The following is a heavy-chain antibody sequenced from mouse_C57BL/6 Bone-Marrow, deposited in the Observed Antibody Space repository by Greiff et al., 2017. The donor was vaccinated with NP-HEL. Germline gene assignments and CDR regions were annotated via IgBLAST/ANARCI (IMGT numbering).Heavy chain of an antibody. V-gene: IGHV1-63*01. Sequence: QVQLQQSGAELVRPGTSVKMSCKASGYTFTNYWVGWAKQRPGHGLEWIGDIYPGGGYTNYNEKFKGKATLTADKSSSTAYMQFSSLTSEDSAIYYCARGLLRREAWFAYWGQGTLVTVSA. D-gene: IGHD1-1*01. CDR1: GYTFTNYW. J-gene: IGHJ3*01. CDR2: IYPGGGYT. CDR3: ARGLLRREAWFAY.